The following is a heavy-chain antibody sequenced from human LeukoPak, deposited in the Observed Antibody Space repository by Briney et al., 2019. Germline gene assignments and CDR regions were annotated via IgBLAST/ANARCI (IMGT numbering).Heavy chain of an antibody. V-gene: IGHV5-51*01. CDR3: ARHGFNICYSKY. J-gene: IGHJ4*02. CDR1: GYSFTSYW. CDR2: IYPGDSDT. Sequence: GESLKISCKGSGYSFTSYWIGWVRQMPGKGLEWMGIIYPGDSDTRYSPSFQGQVTISADKSINTAYLEWSTLRASDTAIYYCARHGFNICYSKYWGQGPRAPVSS. D-gene: IGHD2/OR15-2a*01.